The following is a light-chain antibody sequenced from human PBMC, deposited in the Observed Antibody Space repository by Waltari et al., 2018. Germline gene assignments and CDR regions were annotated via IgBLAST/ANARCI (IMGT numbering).Light chain of an antibody. V-gene: IGLV1-51*01. CDR2: DNN. Sequence: QSVLTQPPSVSAAPGQKVTLPRSGSSSNIGSHYVLWYQPLPRTAPKLLIYDNNKRPSGIPDRFSGSKSGTSATLGITGLQTGDEADYYCATWDDSLSAVVFGGGTKLAVL. CDR3: ATWDDSLSAVV. J-gene: IGLJ2*01. CDR1: SSNIGSHY.